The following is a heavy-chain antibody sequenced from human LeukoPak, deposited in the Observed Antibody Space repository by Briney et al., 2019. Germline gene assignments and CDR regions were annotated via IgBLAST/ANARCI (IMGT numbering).Heavy chain of an antibody. CDR2: IRQDGSVK. V-gene: IGHV3-7*01. CDR3: ARERPNDY. Sequence: GGSLRLSCAASGFTFSNAWMSWVRQAPGKGLEWVANIRQDGSVKYYVDSVKGRFTISRDNAKNSLYLQMSSLRAEDTAIYYCARERPNDYWGQGTLVTVSS. D-gene: IGHD6-6*01. J-gene: IGHJ4*02. CDR1: GFTFSNAW.